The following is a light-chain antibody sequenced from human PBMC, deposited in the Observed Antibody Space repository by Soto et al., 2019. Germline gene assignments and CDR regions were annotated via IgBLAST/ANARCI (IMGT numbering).Light chain of an antibody. J-gene: IGKJ5*01. CDR1: QGICNY. Sequence: DIQVTQSPSAISASVGDRANITCRASQGICNYLAWFHPKPGNVPKRLIYAASTIQSGAPSRFSGSGPRTEYTLTINSLQPEDFAIYYCLQYNNYPHTFGQGTRLEIK. CDR2: AAS. CDR3: LQYNNYPHT. V-gene: IGKV1-17*03.